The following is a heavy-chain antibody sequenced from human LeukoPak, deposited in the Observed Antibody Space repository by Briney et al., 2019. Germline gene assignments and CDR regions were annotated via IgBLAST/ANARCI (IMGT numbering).Heavy chain of an antibody. V-gene: IGHV1-46*01. Sequence: ASVKASCKASGYTFTNYFMHWVRQAPGQGLEWMGIINLRGGSTGYAQKFQGRITMTTDMSTRTVYMELSSLESEDTAVYYCARRDCVGDCYSNWFDPWGQGTLVTVSS. CDR2: INLRGGST. CDR1: GYTFTNYF. J-gene: IGHJ5*02. D-gene: IGHD2-21*02. CDR3: ARRDCVGDCYSNWFDP.